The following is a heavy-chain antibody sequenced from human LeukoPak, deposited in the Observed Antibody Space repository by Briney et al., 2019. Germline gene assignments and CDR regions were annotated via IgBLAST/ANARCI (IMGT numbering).Heavy chain of an antibody. CDR1: GGSISSYY. CDR3: ARGPRDYDSSGYYFDY. V-gene: IGHV4-59*01. CDR2: IYYSGST. D-gene: IGHD3-22*01. J-gene: IGHJ4*02. Sequence: SETLSLTRTVSGGSISSYYWSWIRQPPGKGLEWIGYIYYSGSTNYNPSLKSRVTISVDTSKNQFSLKLSSVTAADTAVYYCARGPRDYDSSGYYFDYWGQGTLVTVSS.